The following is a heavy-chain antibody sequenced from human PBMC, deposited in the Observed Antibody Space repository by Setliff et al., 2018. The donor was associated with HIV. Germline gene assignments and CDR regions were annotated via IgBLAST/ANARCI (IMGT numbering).Heavy chain of an antibody. CDR2: ISSSGGTI. J-gene: IGHJ6*02. Sequence: PGGSLRLSCAASGFTFSSYEMNWVRQAPGKGLEWVSYISSSGGTIYYADSVKGRFTISRDNAKNSLYLQMDGLRAEDTAVYFCARDNLYYNTWNASPVYGMDVWGQGTTVTVSS. V-gene: IGHV3-48*03. CDR3: ARDNLYYNTWNASPVYGMDV. CDR1: GFTFSSYE. D-gene: IGHD3-3*01.